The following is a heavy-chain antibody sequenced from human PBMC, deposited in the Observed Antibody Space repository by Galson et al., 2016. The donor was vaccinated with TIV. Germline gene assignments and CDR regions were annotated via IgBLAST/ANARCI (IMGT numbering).Heavy chain of an antibody. CDR2: IKQDGTDQ. CDR3: AREGRGAAYPNNFDY. J-gene: IGHJ4*02. Sequence: SLRLSCAASGFTFSTYWMSWVRQAPGEGLQWVANIKQDGTDQNYVDSVKGRFSISRDNAKNSLFLQMNTLRPEDTAVYYCAREGRGAAYPNNFDYWGRGTLVTVSS. D-gene: IGHD1-26*01. V-gene: IGHV3-7*01. CDR1: GFTFSTYW.